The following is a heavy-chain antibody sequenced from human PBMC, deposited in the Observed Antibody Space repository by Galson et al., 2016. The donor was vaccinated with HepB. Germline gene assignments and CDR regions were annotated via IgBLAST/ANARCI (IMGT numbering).Heavy chain of an antibody. Sequence: SLRLSCAASGFTFNSYNMNWVRRTPGKGLEWISYITTTGGTIYYADSVKGRFTISRDNAKNSLYLQLNSLRVEDTAMYYCARAVLRNGSGWGRALDIWGQGTIVTVSS. CDR3: ARAVLRNGSGWGRALDI. J-gene: IGHJ3*02. CDR2: ITTTGGTI. V-gene: IGHV3-48*04. D-gene: IGHD6-19*01. CDR1: GFTFNSYN.